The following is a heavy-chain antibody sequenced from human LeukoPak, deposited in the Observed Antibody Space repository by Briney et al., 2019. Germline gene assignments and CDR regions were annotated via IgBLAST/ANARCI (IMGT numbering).Heavy chain of an antibody. CDR3: ARSPEYYFDY. D-gene: IGHD1-14*01. V-gene: IGHV4-31*03. J-gene: IGHJ4*02. CDR2: IYYSGST. Sequence: PQTLSLTCTVSGDSISSGGYYWSWIRQHPGKGLEWIGYIYYSGSTYYNPSLKSRVTISVDTSENQFSLKLTSVTAADTAVYYCARSPEYYFDYWGQGTLVTVSS. CDR1: GDSISSGGYY.